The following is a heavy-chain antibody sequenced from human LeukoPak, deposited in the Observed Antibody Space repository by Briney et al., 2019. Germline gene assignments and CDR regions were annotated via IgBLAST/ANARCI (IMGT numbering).Heavy chain of an antibody. CDR2: IYTSGST. J-gene: IGHJ3*02. CDR3: ARDPAYSSGWLNAFDI. CDR1: GGSISSYY. D-gene: IGHD6-19*01. V-gene: IGHV4-4*07. Sequence: NPSETLSLTCTVSGGSISSYYWSWIRQPAGKGLEWIGHIYTSGSTNYNPSLKSRVTMSVDTSKNQFSLKLSSVTAADTAVYYCARDPAYSSGWLNAFDIWGQGTMVTVSS.